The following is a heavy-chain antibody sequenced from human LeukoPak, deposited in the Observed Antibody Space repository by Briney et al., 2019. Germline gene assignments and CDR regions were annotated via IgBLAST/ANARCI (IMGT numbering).Heavy chain of an antibody. V-gene: IGHV1-18*01. D-gene: IGHD6-19*01. CDR3: ARFLAVAPTNWFDP. J-gene: IGHJ5*02. CDR2: ISAYNGNT. Sequence: GASVKVSCKASGYTFTSYGISWVRQAPGQGLEWMGWISAYNGNTNYAQKLQGRVTMTTDTSTSTAYMELRSLRSDDTAVYYCARFLAVAPTNWFDPWGQATLVTVSS. CDR1: GYTFTSYG.